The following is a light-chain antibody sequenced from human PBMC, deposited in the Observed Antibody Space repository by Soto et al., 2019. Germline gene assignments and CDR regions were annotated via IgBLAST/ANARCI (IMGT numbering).Light chain of an antibody. J-gene: IGKJ2*01. V-gene: IGKV3-15*01. CDR2: GAS. Sequence: EIVMTQSPATLSVSPGERATLSCRASQSVSSNLAWYQQKPGQAPRLLIYGASTRATGIPARFSGSGSGTEFPLTISILQSEDFAVYYCQQDNNWPPYTFGQGTKVEIK. CDR1: QSVSSN. CDR3: QQDNNWPPYT.